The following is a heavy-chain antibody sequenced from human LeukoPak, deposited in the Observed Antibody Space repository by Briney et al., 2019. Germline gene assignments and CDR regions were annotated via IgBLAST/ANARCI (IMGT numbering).Heavy chain of an antibody. D-gene: IGHD3-10*01. Sequence: GGSLRLSCAASGFTFSSYSMNWVRQAPGKGLGWVSYISSSSSTIYYADSVKGRFTISRDNAKNSLYLQMNSLRAEDTAVYYCARGRVITMVRGVLVYWGQGTLVTVSS. CDR2: ISSSSSTI. CDR3: ARGRVITMVRGVLVY. CDR1: GFTFSSYS. J-gene: IGHJ4*02. V-gene: IGHV3-48*01.